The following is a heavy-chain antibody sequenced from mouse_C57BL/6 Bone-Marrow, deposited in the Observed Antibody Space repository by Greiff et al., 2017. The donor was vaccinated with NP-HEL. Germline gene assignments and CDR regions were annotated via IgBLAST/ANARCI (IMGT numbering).Heavy chain of an antibody. CDR3: ARKGTWERYFDV. J-gene: IGHJ1*03. D-gene: IGHD4-1*01. Sequence: EVQLQQSGAELVRPGSSVKMSCKTSGYTFTSYGINWVKQRPGQGLEWIGYIYIGNGYTEYTEKFKGKATLTSDTSSSTAYMQLSSLTSEDSEIYFCARKGTWERYFDVWGTGTTVTVSS. CDR2: IYIGNGYT. V-gene: IGHV1-58*01. CDR1: GYTFTSYG.